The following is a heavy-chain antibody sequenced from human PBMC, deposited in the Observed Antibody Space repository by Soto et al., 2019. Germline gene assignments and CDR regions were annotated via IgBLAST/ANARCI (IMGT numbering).Heavy chain of an antibody. CDR3: AGSFKYGSGTFDALDV. CDR2: IIPIFGTA. V-gene: IGHV1-69*01. Sequence: QVLLVQSGTEVKKPGSSVKVSCQASGGISSDYALTWVRQAPGQGLEWMGGIIPIFGTANYAQRFQGRVSITADESSSTAYMELSSLKSEDTAVYYCAGSFKYGSGTFDALDVWGHGTMVMVSS. CDR1: GGISSDYA. D-gene: IGHD3-10*01. J-gene: IGHJ3*01.